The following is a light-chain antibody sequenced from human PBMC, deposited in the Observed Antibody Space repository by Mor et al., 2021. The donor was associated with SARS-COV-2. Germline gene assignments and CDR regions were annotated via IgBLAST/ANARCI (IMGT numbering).Light chain of an antibody. CDR2: KDS. J-gene: IGLJ3*02. V-gene: IGLV3-25*03. CDR3: QSADSSGTSL. CDR1: ALPKQY. Sequence: ITCSGDALPKQYAYWYQQKPGQAPVLVIYKDSERPSGIPERFSGSSSGTTVTLTISGVQAEDEADYYCQSADSSGTSLFGG.